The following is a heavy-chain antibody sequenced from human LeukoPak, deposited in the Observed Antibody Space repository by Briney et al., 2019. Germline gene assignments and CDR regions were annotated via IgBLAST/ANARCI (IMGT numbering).Heavy chain of an antibody. CDR3: ARRGLGDY. J-gene: IGHJ4*02. CDR2: IYPRDSDT. D-gene: IGHD3-16*01. V-gene: IGHV5-51*01. Sequence: GGSLQISCVASGSIFTTYSIGGVRQMPGKGLEWMGIIYPRDSDTRYSPSFQGQVTISADKSISTAYLQWSSLKASDTAMYYCARRGLGDYWGQGTLVTVSS. CDR1: GSIFTTYS.